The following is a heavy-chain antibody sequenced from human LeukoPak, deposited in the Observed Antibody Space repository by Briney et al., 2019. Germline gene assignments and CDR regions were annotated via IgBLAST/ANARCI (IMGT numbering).Heavy chain of an antibody. D-gene: IGHD6-13*01. CDR2: INHSGST. Sequence: SETLSLTCAVYGGSFSGYYWSWIRQPPGKGLERIGEINHSGSTNYNPSLKSRVTISVDTSKNQFSLKLSSVTAADTAVYYCARERAAAGTFDYWGQGTLVTVSS. CDR3: ARERAAAGTFDY. V-gene: IGHV4-34*01. CDR1: GGSFSGYY. J-gene: IGHJ4*02.